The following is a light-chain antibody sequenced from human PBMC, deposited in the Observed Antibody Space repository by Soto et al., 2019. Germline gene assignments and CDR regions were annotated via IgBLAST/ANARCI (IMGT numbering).Light chain of an antibody. Sequence: EIVLTQSPGTLSLSQGGRATLSCRASQSISGSYLAWYQQKPGQAPRLLIYGASSRATGFPDRFRGSGSGTDFTLTISSLEPEDFAVYYCQQYGSSPRTFGQGTKVDIK. CDR1: QSISGSY. V-gene: IGKV3-20*01. J-gene: IGKJ1*01. CDR2: GAS. CDR3: QQYGSSPRT.